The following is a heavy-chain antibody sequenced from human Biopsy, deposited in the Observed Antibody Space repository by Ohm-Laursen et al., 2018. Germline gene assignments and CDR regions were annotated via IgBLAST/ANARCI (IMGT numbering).Heavy chain of an antibody. D-gene: IGHD2-15*01. J-gene: IGHJ6*02. CDR2: IKSVGSWT. CDR1: GFTFNAYW. CDR3: VSFLKDLNMAV. V-gene: IGHV3-74*01. Sequence: GSLRLSCTASGFTFNAYWMYWVRQVPGKGLVWVSHIKSVGSWTNYTDSVTGRFTISRDDAKNTLYLQMNSLRAEDTAVYYCVSFLKDLNMAVWGQGTTVTVSS.